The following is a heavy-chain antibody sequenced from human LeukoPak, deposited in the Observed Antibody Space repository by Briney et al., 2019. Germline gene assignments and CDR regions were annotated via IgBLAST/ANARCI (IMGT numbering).Heavy chain of an antibody. CDR3: ARGRGSGHKENWFDP. CDR2: MNPNSGNT. Sequence: GASVKVSCKSSVYTFITYDINWVRQATGQGLEWMGWMNPNSGNTGYTQKFQGRVTMTRNTSISTAYMELSSLRSEDTAVYYCARGRGSGHKENWFDPWGQGTLVTVSS. D-gene: IGHD6-19*01. V-gene: IGHV1-8*01. CDR1: VYTFITYD. J-gene: IGHJ5*02.